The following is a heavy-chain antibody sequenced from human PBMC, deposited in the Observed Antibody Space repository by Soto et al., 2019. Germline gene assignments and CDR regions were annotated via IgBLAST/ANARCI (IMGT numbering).Heavy chain of an antibody. J-gene: IGHJ4*02. CDR2: IIPIFGTA. Sequence: SVKVSCKASGGTFSSYAISWVQQAPGQGLEWMGGIIPIFGTANYAQKFQGRVTITADESTSTAYMELSSLRSEDTAVYYCAKDQSAAMIVVVIDYWGQGTLVTVSS. V-gene: IGHV1-69*13. CDR3: AKDQSAAMIVVVIDY. D-gene: IGHD3-22*01. CDR1: GGTFSSYA.